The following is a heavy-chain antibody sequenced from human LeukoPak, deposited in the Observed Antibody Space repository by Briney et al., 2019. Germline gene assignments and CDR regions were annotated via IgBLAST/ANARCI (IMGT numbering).Heavy chain of an antibody. CDR3: ARVNYYDSSRAFDI. V-gene: IGHV1-69*04. CDR2: IIPILGIA. D-gene: IGHD3-22*01. CDR1: GGTFSSYA. J-gene: IGHJ3*02. Sequence: SVKVSCKAPGGTFSSYAISWVRQAPGQGLEWMGRIIPILGIANYAQKFQGRVTITADKSTSTAYMELSSLRSEDTAVYYCARVNYYDSSRAFDIWGQGTMVTVSS.